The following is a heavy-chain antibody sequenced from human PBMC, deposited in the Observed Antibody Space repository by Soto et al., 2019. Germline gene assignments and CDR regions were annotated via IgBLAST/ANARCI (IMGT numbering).Heavy chain of an antibody. J-gene: IGHJ3*02. D-gene: IGHD6-6*01. V-gene: IGHV3-23*01. CDR2: ISGSGGST. CDR3: AKSDPLVRAFDI. CDR1: GFTFSSYA. Sequence: GESLKISCAASGFTFSSYAMSWVRQAPGKGLEWVSAISGSGGSTYYADSVKGRFTISRDNSKNTLYLQMNSLRAEDTAVYYCAKSDPLVRAFDIWGQGTMVTVSS.